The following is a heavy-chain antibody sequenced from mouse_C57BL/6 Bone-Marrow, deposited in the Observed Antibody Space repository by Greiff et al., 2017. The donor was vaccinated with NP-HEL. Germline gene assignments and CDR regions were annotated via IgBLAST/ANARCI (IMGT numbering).Heavy chain of an antibody. J-gene: IGHJ2*01. Sequence: VQLKQSGAELVRPGTSVKVSCKASGYAFTNYLIEWVKQRPGQGLEWIGYINPSSGYTKYNQKFKDKATLTADKSSSTAYMQLSSLTYEDSAVYYCARSEGNWGQGTTLTVSS. V-gene: IGHV1-7*01. CDR3: ARSEGN. CDR2: INPSSGYT. CDR1: GYAFTNYL.